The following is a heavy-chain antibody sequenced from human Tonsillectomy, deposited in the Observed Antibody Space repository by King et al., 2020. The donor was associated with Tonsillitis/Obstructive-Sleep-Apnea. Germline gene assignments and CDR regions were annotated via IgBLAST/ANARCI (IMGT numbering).Heavy chain of an antibody. CDR1: GYSFTSYW. J-gene: IGHJ6*03. Sequence: QLVQSGAEVKKPGESLRISCKGSGYSFTSYWISWVRQMPGKGLGWMGRIDPSDSYTNYSPSFQGHVTISADKSISPAYLQRSSLKASETAMYYCARRSRRSLYCSSTSCYFYYYMDVWGKGTTVTVSS. D-gene: IGHD2-2*01. CDR3: ARRSRRSLYCSSTSCYFYYYMDV. V-gene: IGHV5-10-1*01. CDR2: IDPSDSYT.